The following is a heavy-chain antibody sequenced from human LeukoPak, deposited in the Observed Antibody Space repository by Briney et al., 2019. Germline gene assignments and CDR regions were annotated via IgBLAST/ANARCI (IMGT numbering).Heavy chain of an antibody. V-gene: IGHV3-7*05. D-gene: IGHD6-13*01. J-gene: IGHJ4*02. CDR1: GFIFNNYW. Sequence: GGSLRLSCAASGFIFNNYWMSWVRQAPGKGLEWVANIKQDGSEKYYVDSVKGRFTISRDNAKNSLYLQMNSLRAEDTAVYYCAREQQLVHWGQGTLVTVSS. CDR3: AREQQLVH. CDR2: IKQDGSEK.